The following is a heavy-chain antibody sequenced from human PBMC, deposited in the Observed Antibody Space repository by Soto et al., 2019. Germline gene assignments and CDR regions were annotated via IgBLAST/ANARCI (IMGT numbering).Heavy chain of an antibody. J-gene: IGHJ6*02. Sequence: PGESLKISCKGSGYSFTSYWISWVRQMPGKGLEWMGRIDPSDSYTNYSPSFQGHVTISADKSISTAYLQWSSLKASDTAMYYCARHXRHDYYYYNMXVWGQGTTVXVSS. CDR3: ARHXRHDYYYYNMXV. CDR1: GYSFTSYW. V-gene: IGHV5-10-1*01. CDR2: IDPSDSYT.